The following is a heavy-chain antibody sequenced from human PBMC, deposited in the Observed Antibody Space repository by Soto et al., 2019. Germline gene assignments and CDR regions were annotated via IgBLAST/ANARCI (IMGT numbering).Heavy chain of an antibody. D-gene: IGHD3-22*01. CDR3: ARGEILHSIALDI. CDR2: IYHSGST. Sequence: SETLSLTCTVSGGSISSYYWSWIRQPPGKGLEWIGYIYHSGSTYYNPSLKSRVTISVDRSKNQFSLNVSSVTAADTAVYYCARGEILHSIALDIWGQGTMVTVSS. CDR1: GGSISSYY. J-gene: IGHJ3*02. V-gene: IGHV4-59*12.